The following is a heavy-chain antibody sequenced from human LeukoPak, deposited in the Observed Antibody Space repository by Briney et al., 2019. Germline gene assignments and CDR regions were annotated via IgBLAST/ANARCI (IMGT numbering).Heavy chain of an antibody. D-gene: IGHD3-16*02. CDR1: GGSFSGYY. V-gene: IGHV4-34*01. Sequence: PSETLSLTCAVYGGSFSGYYWSWIRQPPGKGLEWIGEINHSGGTNYNPSLKSRVTISVDTSKNQFSLKLSSVTAADTAVYYCARYVWGSYPTFEDYWGQGTLVTVSS. J-gene: IGHJ4*02. CDR3: ARYVWGSYPTFEDY. CDR2: INHSGGT.